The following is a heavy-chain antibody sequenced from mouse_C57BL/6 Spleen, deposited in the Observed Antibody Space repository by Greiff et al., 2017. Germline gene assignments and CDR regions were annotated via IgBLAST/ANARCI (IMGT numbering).Heavy chain of an antibody. J-gene: IGHJ3*01. CDR1: GYSITSGYD. CDR3: ARACAD. Sequence: EVKLVESGPGMVKPSQSLSLTCTVTGYSITSGYDWHWIRPFPGNKLEWMGYLSYSGSTNYHPSLKSRISITHDTSKNHFFLKLNSVTTEDTATYNCARACADWGQGTLVTVSA. CDR2: LSYSGST. V-gene: IGHV3-1*01.